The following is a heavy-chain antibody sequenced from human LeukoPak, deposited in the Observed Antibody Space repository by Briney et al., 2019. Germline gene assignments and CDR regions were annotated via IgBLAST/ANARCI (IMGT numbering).Heavy chain of an antibody. CDR1: GYTFTSYA. J-gene: IGHJ4*02. D-gene: IGHD2-2*03. CDR2: SNAGNGNT. Sequence: GASVKVSCKASGYTFTSYAMHWVRQAPGQRLEWMGWSNAGNGNTKYSQEFQGRVTITRDTSASTAYMELRSLRSDDTAVYYCARVDIVVVPAATEPFDYWGQGTLVTVSS. V-gene: IGHV1-3*02. CDR3: ARVDIVVVPAATEPFDY.